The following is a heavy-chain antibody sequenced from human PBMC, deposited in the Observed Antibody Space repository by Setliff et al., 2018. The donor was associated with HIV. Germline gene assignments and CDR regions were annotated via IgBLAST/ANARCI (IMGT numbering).Heavy chain of an antibody. CDR2: IFQSGST. CDR1: DYSISSGYY. CDR3: ARGHCSGTNCYGVDYYGMDV. Sequence: SETLSLTCTVSDYSISSGYYWGWIRQPPGKGLEWIASIFQSGSTYYNPSLKSRVTISVDTSKNQFSLQLTSVTAADTAVYYCARGHCSGTNCYGVDYYGMDVWGQGTTVTVSS. D-gene: IGHD2-2*01. V-gene: IGHV4-38-2*02. J-gene: IGHJ6*02.